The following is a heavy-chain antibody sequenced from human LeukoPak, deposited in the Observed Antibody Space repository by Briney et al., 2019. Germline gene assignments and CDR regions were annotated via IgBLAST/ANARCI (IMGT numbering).Heavy chain of an antibody. Sequence: SETLSLTCTVSDYSISSGYYWGWIRQSPGKGLEWIGNIYHSGSTYYNPRLKSRVTISVDTSKNHFSLKLSSVTAADTAVYYCARVEEGYGSGRRENYYYYYMDVWGKGTTVTISS. CDR2: IYHSGST. CDR3: ARVEEGYGSGRRENYYYYYMDV. D-gene: IGHD3-10*01. J-gene: IGHJ6*03. CDR1: DYSISSGYY. V-gene: IGHV4-38-2*02.